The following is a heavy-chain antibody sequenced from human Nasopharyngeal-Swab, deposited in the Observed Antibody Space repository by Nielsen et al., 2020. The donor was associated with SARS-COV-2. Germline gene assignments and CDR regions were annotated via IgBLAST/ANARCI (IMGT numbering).Heavy chain of an antibody. CDR1: GGSISSGGYY. CDR3: AGGREYDFWSGYDFDY. CDR2: INHRGST. J-gene: IGHJ4*02. V-gene: IGHV4-39*07. D-gene: IGHD3-3*01. Sequence: SQTLSLTCTVSGGSISSGGYYWSWIRQPPGKGLEWIGEINHRGSTNYNPSLKSRVTISVDTSKNQFSLKLSSVTAADTAVYYGAGGREYDFWSGYDFDYWGQGTLVTVSS.